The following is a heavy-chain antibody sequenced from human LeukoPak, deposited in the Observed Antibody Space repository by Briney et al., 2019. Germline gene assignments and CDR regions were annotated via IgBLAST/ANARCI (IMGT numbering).Heavy chain of an antibody. CDR2: ISSSSSYI. CDR1: GFTFGSYS. V-gene: IGHV3-21*01. Sequence: KSGGSLRLSCAASGFTFGSYSMNWVRQAPGKGLEWVSSISSSSSYIYYADSVKGRFTISRDNAKNSLYLQMNSLRAEDTAVYYCAREEWGVGDYYYYMDVWGKGTTVTVSS. J-gene: IGHJ6*03. CDR3: AREEWGVGDYYYYMDV. D-gene: IGHD3-10*01.